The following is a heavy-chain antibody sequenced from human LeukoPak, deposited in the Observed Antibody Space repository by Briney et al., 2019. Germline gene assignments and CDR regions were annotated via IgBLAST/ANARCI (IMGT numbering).Heavy chain of an antibody. J-gene: IGHJ3*02. D-gene: IGHD3-3*01. CDR3: ARGGVYFDFWSGYYGPPRTVDAFDI. CDR2: INHSGST. CDR1: GGSFSGYY. V-gene: IGHV4-34*01. Sequence: SETLSLTCAVYGGSFSGYYWSWIRQPPGKGLEWIGEINHSGSTNYNPSLKSRVTISVDTSKNQFSLKLSSVAAADTAVYYCARGGVYFDFWSGYYGPPRTVDAFDIWGQGTMVTVSS.